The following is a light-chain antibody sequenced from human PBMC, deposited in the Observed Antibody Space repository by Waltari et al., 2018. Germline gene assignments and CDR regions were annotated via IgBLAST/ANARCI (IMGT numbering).Light chain of an antibody. Sequence: EIVLTQSPATLSVSPGERATLAGRASQSIRSNLVWYQQKPGQAPRLLIYGASTRATGIPARFSGSGSGTEFTLTISSLQSEDSAVYYCHQYNYLGTFGQGTKVEIK. CDR3: HQYNYLGT. J-gene: IGKJ1*01. V-gene: IGKV3-15*01. CDR1: QSIRSN. CDR2: GAS.